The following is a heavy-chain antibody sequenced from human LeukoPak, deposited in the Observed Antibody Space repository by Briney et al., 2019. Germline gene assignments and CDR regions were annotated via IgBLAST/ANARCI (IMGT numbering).Heavy chain of an antibody. CDR1: GFTFSSYS. CDR2: ISSSSSYM. CDR3: ARGGYSSSWYHDS. J-gene: IGHJ4*02. D-gene: IGHD6-13*01. Sequence: PGGSLRRSCAASGFTFSSYSMNWVRQAPGKGLEWVSSISSSSSYMYYADSVKGRFTISRDNAKNSLYMQVNSLRAEDTAVYYCARGGYSSSWYHDSWGQGTLVTVSS. V-gene: IGHV3-21*01.